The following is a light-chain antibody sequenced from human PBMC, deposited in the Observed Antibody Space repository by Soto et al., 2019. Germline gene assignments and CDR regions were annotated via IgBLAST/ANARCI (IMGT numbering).Light chain of an antibody. CDR3: RSYTSSSTYV. Sequence: QSVLTQPASVSGSPGQSITISCTGTSSDVGGYNYVSWYQQHPGKAPKLMIYDVNNRPSGVSNRFSGSKSGNTASLTISGLQAEDEAEYYCRSYTSSSTYVFGSGTKLTVL. V-gene: IGLV2-14*01. CDR2: DVN. CDR1: SSDVGGYNY. J-gene: IGLJ1*01.